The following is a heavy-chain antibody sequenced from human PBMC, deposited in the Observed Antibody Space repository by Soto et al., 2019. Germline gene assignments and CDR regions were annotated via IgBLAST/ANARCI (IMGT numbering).Heavy chain of an antibody. V-gene: IGHV5-51*01. D-gene: IGHD1-7*01. CDR2: IYPGDSDT. Sequence: GESLKISCKGSGYSFTSYWISWVRQMPGKGLEWMGIIYPGDSDTRYSPSFQGQVTISADKSISTAYLQWSSLKASDTAMYYCARLPPAGTYYYGMDVWGQGTTVTVSS. J-gene: IGHJ6*02. CDR1: GYSFTSYW. CDR3: ARLPPAGTYYYGMDV.